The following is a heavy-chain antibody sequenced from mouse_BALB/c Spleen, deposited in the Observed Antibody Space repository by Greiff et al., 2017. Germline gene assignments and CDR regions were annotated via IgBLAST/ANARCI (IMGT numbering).Heavy chain of an antibody. CDR1: GDSITSGY. D-gene: IGHD1-1*01. Sequence: EVKLMESGPSLVKPSQTLSLTCSVTGDSITSGYWNWIRKFPGNKLEYMGYISYSGSTYYNPSLKSRISITRDTSKNQYYLQLNSVTTEDTATYYCARSTYYGSSYWFAYWGQGTLVTVSA. CDR2: ISYSGST. CDR3: ARSTYYGSSYWFAY. V-gene: IGHV3-8*02. J-gene: IGHJ3*01.